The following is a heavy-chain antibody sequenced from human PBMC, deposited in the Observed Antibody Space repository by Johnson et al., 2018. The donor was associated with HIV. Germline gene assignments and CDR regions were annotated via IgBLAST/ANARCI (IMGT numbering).Heavy chain of an antibody. CDR1: GFMFSRYW. CDR2: IKQDGSEK. Sequence: VQLVESGGGLVQPGGSLRLSCAASGFMFSRYWMSWVRQAPGKGLEWVANIKQDGSEKYYVDSVKGRFTISRDNAKNSLYLQMNSLRAEDTALYYCARDHCTGGVCYGLQAFDIWGQGTMVTVSS. D-gene: IGHD2-8*02. CDR3: ARDHCTGGVCYGLQAFDI. V-gene: IGHV3-7*03. J-gene: IGHJ3*02.